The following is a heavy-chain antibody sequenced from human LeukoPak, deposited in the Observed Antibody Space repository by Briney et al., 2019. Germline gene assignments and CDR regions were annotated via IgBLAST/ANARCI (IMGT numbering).Heavy chain of an antibody. J-gene: IGHJ3*02. Sequence: RASVKVSCKASGYTFTSYDINWVRQATGQGLEWMGWMNPNSGNTGYAQKFQGRVTITRNTSISTAYMELSSLRSEDTAVYYCARGTITIFGVPNRDDAFDIWGQGTMVTVSS. CDR1: GYTFTSYD. CDR3: ARGTITIFGVPNRDDAFDI. D-gene: IGHD3-3*01. CDR2: MNPNSGNT. V-gene: IGHV1-8*03.